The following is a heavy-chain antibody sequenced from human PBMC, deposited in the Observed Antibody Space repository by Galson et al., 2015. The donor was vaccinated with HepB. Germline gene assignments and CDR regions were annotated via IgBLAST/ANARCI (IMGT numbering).Heavy chain of an antibody. CDR3: AKDGDEGYYYYYMDV. V-gene: IGHV3-30*18. J-gene: IGHJ6*03. D-gene: IGHD7-27*01. Sequence: SLRLSCAASGFTFSSYGMHWVRQAPGKGLEWVAVISYDGSNKYYADSVKGRFTISRDNSKNTLYLQINSLRAEDTAVYYCAKDGDEGYYYYYMDVWGKGTTVTVSS. CDR1: GFTFSSYG. CDR2: ISYDGSNK.